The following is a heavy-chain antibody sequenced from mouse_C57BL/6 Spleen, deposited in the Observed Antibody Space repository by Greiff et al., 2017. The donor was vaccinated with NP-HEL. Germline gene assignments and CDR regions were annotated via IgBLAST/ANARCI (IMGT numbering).Heavy chain of an antibody. CDR2: ISSGSSTI. Sequence: EVKLMESGGGLVKPGGSLKLSCAASGFTFSDYGMHWVRQAPEKGLEWVAYISSGSSTIYYADTVKGRFTISRDNAKNTLFLQMTSLRSEDTAMYYCARGGIPDFDYWGQGTTLTVSS. CDR1: GFTFSDYG. V-gene: IGHV5-17*01. D-gene: IGHD5-1-1*01. CDR3: ARGGIPDFDY. J-gene: IGHJ2*01.